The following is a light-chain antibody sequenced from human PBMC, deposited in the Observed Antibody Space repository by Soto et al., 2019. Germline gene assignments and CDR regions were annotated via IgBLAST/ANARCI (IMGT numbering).Light chain of an antibody. Sequence: QSVLTQPPSASGSPGQSVTISCTGTSSDVGGHNYVSWYQQRPGKAPKLIIYEVTQRPSGVSDRFSGSKSGNTATLTVSGLLAEDEADYHCSSYAGINTLVFGGGTQLTVL. V-gene: IGLV2-8*01. CDR3: SSYAGINTLV. J-gene: IGLJ2*01. CDR2: EVT. CDR1: SSDVGGHNY.